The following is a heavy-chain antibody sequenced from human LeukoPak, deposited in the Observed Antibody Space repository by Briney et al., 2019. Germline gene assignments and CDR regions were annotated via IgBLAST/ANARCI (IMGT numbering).Heavy chain of an antibody. V-gene: IGHV4-38-2*01. Sequence: SETLSLTCPVSGGSISSYYWGWMRQPQGKGLEWIGSIYHSGSTYYNPSLKSRVTISVDTSKNQFSLKLSSVTAADTAVYYCAARTLQQLVGLDYWGQGTLVTVSS. J-gene: IGHJ4*02. D-gene: IGHD6-13*01. CDR2: IYHSGST. CDR3: AARTLQQLVGLDY. CDR1: GGSISSYY.